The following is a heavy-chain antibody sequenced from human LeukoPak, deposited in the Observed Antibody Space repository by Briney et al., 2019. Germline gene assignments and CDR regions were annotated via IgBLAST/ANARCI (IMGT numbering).Heavy chain of an antibody. CDR3: AREHFAATGTGWFDP. D-gene: IGHD1-1*01. J-gene: IGHJ5*02. CDR1: GFTFSSYA. Sequence: GGSLRLSCAASGFTFSSYAIHWVRQAPGQGLEWVAVISDDGSSKYYSDSVKGRFTISRDNPKKMLYLHMNSLGTEDTAVYSCAREHFAATGTGWFDPWGQGTLVTVSS. CDR2: ISDDGSSK. V-gene: IGHV3-30-3*01.